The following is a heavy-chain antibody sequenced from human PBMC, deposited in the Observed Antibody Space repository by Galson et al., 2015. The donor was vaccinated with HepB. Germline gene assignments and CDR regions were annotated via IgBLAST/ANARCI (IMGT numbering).Heavy chain of an antibody. CDR1: GFTFSNAW. D-gene: IGHD2-2*01. J-gene: IGHJ5*02. CDR2: IKSKADDGTT. Sequence: SLRLSCAASGFTFSNAWMSWVRQAPGKGLEWVGRIKSKADDGTTDYAAPVKDRFTISRDDSKNTLYLQMNSLKTEDTAVYYCTTERIVVVPAAMGGGRWFDPWGQGTLVTVSS. V-gene: IGHV3-15*01. CDR3: TTERIVVVPAAMGGGRWFDP.